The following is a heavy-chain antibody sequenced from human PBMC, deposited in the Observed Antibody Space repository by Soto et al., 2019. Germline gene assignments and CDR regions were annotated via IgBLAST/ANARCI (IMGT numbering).Heavy chain of an antibody. CDR3: ARESGETFDY. D-gene: IGHD3-16*01. CDR2: INPTGGAT. Sequence: ASVKVSCKASGYTFTRYYMHWVRQAPGQGLEWMGIINPTGGATTYAQKFQGRVAMTRDTSTNTVYMELRSLRSEDTAVYYCARESGETFDYRGQGSLVTVPS. CDR1: GYTFTRYY. V-gene: IGHV1-46*01. J-gene: IGHJ4*02.